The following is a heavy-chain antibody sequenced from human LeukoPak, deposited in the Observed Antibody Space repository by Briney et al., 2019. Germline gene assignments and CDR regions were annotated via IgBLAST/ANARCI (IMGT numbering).Heavy chain of an antibody. Sequence: ASVKVSCKASGGTFSSYAISWVRQAPGQGLEWMGRIIPIFGIANYAQKFQGRVTITADKSTSTAYMELSSLRSEDTAVYYCARSDCSNYQTVWFDPWGQGTLVTVSS. CDR2: IIPIFGIA. V-gene: IGHV1-69*04. J-gene: IGHJ5*02. CDR1: GGTFSSYA. D-gene: IGHD4-11*01. CDR3: ARSDCSNYQTVWFDP.